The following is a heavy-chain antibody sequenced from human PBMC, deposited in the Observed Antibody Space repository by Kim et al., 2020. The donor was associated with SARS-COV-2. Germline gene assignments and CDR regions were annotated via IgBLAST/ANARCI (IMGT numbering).Heavy chain of an antibody. D-gene: IGHD3-22*01. J-gene: IGHJ6*01. CDR2: IYYSGSP. CDR1: GGSIRSYY. V-gene: IGHV4-59*01. CDR3: ARSLYDSSGYYY. Sequence: SETLSLTCTVSGGSIRSYYWSWIRQPPGKGLEWIGYIYYSGSPNFNLFLKSRVTISVDTSKNQFSLKLSSVTAADTAVYYCARSLYDSSGYYY.